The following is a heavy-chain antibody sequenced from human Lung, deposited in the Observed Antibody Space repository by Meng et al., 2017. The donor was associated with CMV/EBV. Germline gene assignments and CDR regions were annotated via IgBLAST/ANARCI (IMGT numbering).Heavy chain of an antibody. V-gene: IGHV3-30-3*01. D-gene: IGHD3-22*01. CDR2: ISYDGSNK. J-gene: IGHJ3*02. CDR1: GFTFSSYA. CDR3: AREFSGTTYYYVSSGYFAFDI. Sequence: GESLKISCAASGFTFSSYAMHWVRQAPGKGLEWVAVISYDGSNKYYADSVKGRFTISRDNSKNTLSLQMNSLRAEDTAVYYCAREFSGTTYYYVSSGYFAFDIWGQGPMVPFSS.